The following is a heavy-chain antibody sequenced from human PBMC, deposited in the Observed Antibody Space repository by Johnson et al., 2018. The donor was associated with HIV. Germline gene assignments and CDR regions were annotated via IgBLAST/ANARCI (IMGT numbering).Heavy chain of an antibody. Sequence: QVQLVESGGGGVQPGSSRRLPCEASGFTFSSNYRGWVRQAPGRGRGWVAFLGLNGSNKYKPDSVKGRFTISRDNSKNTLYLQMNSLRAEDTAVYYCAKVGLGHRNAFDIWGQGTRVTVSS. D-gene: IGHD2-2*03. CDR2: LGLNGSNK. V-gene: IGHV3-30*02. J-gene: IGHJ3*02. CDR3: AKVGLGHRNAFDI. CDR1: GFTFSSNY.